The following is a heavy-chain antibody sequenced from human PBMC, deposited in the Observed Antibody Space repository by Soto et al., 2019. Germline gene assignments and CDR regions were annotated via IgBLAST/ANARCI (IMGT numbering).Heavy chain of an antibody. D-gene: IGHD4-4*01. CDR1: GGSVGSGSYY. Sequence: LSLTCTVSGGSVGSGSYYWSWIRQPLGKGLEWIGYIYYSGNTDYNPSLRGRATISVDKAKNHFSMQLTSVTSADTAIYYCARDSVLDSYSAQPNPYWFDTWGQGTLVTVSS. CDR3: ARDSVLDSYSAQPNPYWFDT. CDR2: IYYSGNT. J-gene: IGHJ5*02. V-gene: IGHV4-61*03.